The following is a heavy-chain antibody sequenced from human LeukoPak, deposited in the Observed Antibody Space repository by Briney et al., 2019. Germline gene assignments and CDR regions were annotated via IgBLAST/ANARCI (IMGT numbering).Heavy chain of an antibody. CDR2: ISWNSGSI. Sequence: LRLSCAASGFTFDDYAMHWVRQAPGKGLEWVSGISWNSGSIGYADSVKGRFTISRDNAKNSLYLQMNSLRAEDTALYYCAKEQMAGAFDYWGQGTLVTASS. CDR1: GFTFDDYA. CDR3: AKEQMAGAFDY. J-gene: IGHJ4*02. V-gene: IGHV3-9*01. D-gene: IGHD6-19*01.